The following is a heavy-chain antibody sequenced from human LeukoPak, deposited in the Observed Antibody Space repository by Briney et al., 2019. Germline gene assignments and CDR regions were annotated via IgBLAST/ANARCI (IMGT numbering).Heavy chain of an antibody. D-gene: IGHD5-12*01. Sequence: SETLSLTCTVSGGSISSYYWSWIRQPPGKGLEWIGYIYYSGSTNYNPSLKSRVTISVDTSKNQFSLKLSSVTAADTAVYYCARHSGYDTWGAFDIWGQGTMVTVSS. CDR1: GGSISSYY. CDR3: ARHSGYDTWGAFDI. V-gene: IGHV4-59*08. CDR2: IYYSGST. J-gene: IGHJ3*02.